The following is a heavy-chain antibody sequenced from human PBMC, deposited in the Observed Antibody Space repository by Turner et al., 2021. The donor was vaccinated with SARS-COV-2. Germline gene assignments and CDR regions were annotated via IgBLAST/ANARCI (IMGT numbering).Heavy chain of an antibody. CDR3: ARGDCCYDRSGREYDLDL. D-gene: IGHD3-22*01. Sequence: EVQLVESGGGLVQPAGSLSLSFAASGFTFSSYWMHWVRQAPGKGRVGVALVDTDGNDTTYADHVKGRITISRDNAKNTLYLQMNSMRAEDTDVYDCARGDCCYDRSGREYDLDLWGRGTLVTVSS. CDR1: GFTFSSYW. J-gene: IGHJ2*01. CDR2: VDTDGNDT. V-gene: IGHV3-74*01.